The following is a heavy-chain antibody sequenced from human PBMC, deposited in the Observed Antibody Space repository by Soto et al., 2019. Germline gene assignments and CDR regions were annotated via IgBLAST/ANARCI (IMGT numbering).Heavy chain of an antibody. D-gene: IGHD3-16*01. CDR2: INGYNGNT. CDR3: ARMGDVPYYYYGMDV. J-gene: IGHJ6*02. CDR1: GYTFTSYG. V-gene: IGHV1-18*01. Sequence: QVQLVHSGAEVKKPGASVKVSCKASGYTFTSYGISWVRQAPGQGLEWMGWINGYNGNTNHAQKLQGRVTMSTDTSTSTAYMELRSLRSDDSAVYYCARMGDVPYYYYGMDVWGQGTTVTVSS.